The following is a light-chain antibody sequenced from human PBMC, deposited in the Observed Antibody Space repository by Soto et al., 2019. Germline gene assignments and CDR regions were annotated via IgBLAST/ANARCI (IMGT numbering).Light chain of an antibody. CDR3: KKYNSWPLT. CDR2: DIF. V-gene: IGKV3D-15*01. Sequence: EIVMPTCPAPMSVSPGERAPLSCRASQSVGSDLAWYPQKPGQAPRLVIYDIFTRATGVPTRISGSGSGTEFTLTISSLQSEECAVYYCKKYNSWPLTVGGGTKVAIK. J-gene: IGKJ4*01. CDR1: QSVGSD.